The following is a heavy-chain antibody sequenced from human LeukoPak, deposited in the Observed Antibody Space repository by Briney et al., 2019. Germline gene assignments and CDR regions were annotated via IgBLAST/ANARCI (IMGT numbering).Heavy chain of an antibody. Sequence: GASVKVSCKASGYTFTSYGISWVRQAPGQGLEWMGRIIPILGIANYAQKFQGRVTITADKSTSTAYMELSSLRSEDTAVYYCARGGTVVVVTAISDGWYFDYWGQGTLVTVSS. V-gene: IGHV1-69*04. CDR3: ARGGTVVVVTAISDGWYFDY. CDR2: IIPILGIA. D-gene: IGHD2-21*02. J-gene: IGHJ4*02. CDR1: GYTFTSYG.